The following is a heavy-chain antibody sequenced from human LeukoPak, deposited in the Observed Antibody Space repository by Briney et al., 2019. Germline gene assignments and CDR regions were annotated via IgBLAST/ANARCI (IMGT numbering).Heavy chain of an antibody. J-gene: IGHJ4*02. D-gene: IGHD3-10*01. CDR2: FYDTRSP. CDR1: GGSISLYY. Sequence: TSETLSLTCTVSGGSISLYYWSWIRQPPGKGLEWIGYFYDTRSPKYNPSLERRVTISVDMSRNQFSLNLTSVTAADTAVYYCARGRGSLTYWGRGTLATVSS. V-gene: IGHV4-59*01. CDR3: ARGRGSLTY.